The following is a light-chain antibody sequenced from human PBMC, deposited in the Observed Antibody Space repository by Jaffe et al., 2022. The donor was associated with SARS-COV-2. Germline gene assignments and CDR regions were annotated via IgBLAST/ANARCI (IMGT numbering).Light chain of an antibody. J-gene: IGKJ1*01. Sequence: EIVMTQSPATLSVSPGERATLSCRASQSVSSDLVWYQQKPGQAPRLLIYAASTRATGIPARFSGSGSGTEFTLTISSLQSEDFAVYYCQQYNTWPSFGQGTKVEIK. CDR1: QSVSSD. CDR2: AAS. V-gene: IGKV3-15*01. CDR3: QQYNTWPS.